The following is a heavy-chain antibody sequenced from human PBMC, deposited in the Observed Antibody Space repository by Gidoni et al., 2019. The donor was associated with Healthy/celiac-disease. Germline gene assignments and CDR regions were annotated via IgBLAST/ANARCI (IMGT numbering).Heavy chain of an antibody. D-gene: IGHD6-19*01. CDR3: ATLDLAVAGTSLLY. V-gene: IGHV1-2*04. CDR2: INPNSGGT. Sequence: QVQLVQSGAEVKKPGASVKVSCKASGDTLTGYYMHWVRQATGQGLEWMGWINPNSGGTNYAQKFQGWVTMTRDTSISTAYMELSRLGSDDTAVYYCATLDLAVAGTSLLYWGQGTLVTVSS. J-gene: IGHJ4*02. CDR1: GDTLTGYY.